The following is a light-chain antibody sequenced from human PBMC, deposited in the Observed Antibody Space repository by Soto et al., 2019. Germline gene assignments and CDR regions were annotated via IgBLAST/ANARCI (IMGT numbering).Light chain of an antibody. Sequence: QSVLTQPPSVSGAPGQRVTISCTGSSSNIGAGYDVHWYQQLPGTAPKLLIFGNSKRPSGIPDRFAGSKSGTSASLAITGLQAEDDADYNCQSYASSLSAYVFGTGTKLTVL. J-gene: IGLJ1*01. CDR1: SSNIGAGYD. V-gene: IGLV1-40*01. CDR2: GNS. CDR3: QSYASSLSAYV.